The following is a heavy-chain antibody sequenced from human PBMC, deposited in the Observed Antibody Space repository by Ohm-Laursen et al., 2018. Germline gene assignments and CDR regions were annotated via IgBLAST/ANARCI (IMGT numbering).Heavy chain of an antibody. J-gene: IGHJ4*02. D-gene: IGHD7-27*01. CDR3: ARADTGDPFDY. CDR2: ITTGETT. CDR1: GFTFNNYA. V-gene: IGHV3-23*01. Sequence: GSLRLSCAASGFTFNNYAMNWVRQAPGKGLEWVSGITTGETTYYADSVKGRFTISRDNSRNTLYMQMNSLRAEDTAVYYCARADTGDPFDYWGQGTLVTVSS.